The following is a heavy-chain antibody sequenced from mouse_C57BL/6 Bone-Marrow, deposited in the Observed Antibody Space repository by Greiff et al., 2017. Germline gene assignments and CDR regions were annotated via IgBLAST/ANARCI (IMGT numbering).Heavy chain of an antibody. Sequence: EVQAVESGGGLVQPGGSLKLSCAASGFTFSDYYMYWVRQTPEKRLEWVAYISNGGGSTYYPDTVKGRFTISRDNAKNTLYLQMSRLKSEDTAMYYCARQGYYDYFDYWGQGTTLTVSS. CDR3: ARQGYYDYFDY. CDR1: GFTFSDYY. CDR2: ISNGGGST. V-gene: IGHV5-12*01. J-gene: IGHJ2*01. D-gene: IGHD1-1*01.